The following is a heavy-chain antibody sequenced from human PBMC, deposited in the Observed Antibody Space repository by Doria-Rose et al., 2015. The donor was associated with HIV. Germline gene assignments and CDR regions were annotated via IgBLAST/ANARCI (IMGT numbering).Heavy chain of an antibody. V-gene: IGHV2-26*01. CDR1: GVSLSSPGMG. CDR3: ARIRSSRWYHKYYFDF. Sequence: QVTLKESGPALVKPTETLTLTCTVSGVSLSSPGMGVSWIRQPPGKALEWLANICSDDEGSYKTSLKSRLTISRGTSKSQVVLTMTDMDPVDTATYYCARIRSSRWYHKYYFDFWGQGTLVIVSA. J-gene: IGHJ4*02. CDR2: ICSDDEG. D-gene: IGHD6-13*01.